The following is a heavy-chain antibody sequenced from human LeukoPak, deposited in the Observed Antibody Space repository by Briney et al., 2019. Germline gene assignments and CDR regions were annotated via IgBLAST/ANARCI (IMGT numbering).Heavy chain of an antibody. D-gene: IGHD4-17*01. V-gene: IGHV3-53*01. Sequence: GGSLRLSCAASGFTVSSNYMSWVRQAPGKGLEWVSVIYSGGSTYYADSVKGRFTISRDNSKNTLYLQMNSLRAEDTAVYYCANSATVTRDPFDYWGQGTLVTVSS. CDR1: GFTVSSNY. J-gene: IGHJ4*02. CDR3: ANSATVTRDPFDY. CDR2: IYSGGST.